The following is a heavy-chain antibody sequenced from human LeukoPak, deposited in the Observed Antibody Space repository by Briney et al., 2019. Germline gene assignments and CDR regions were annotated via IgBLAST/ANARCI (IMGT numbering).Heavy chain of an antibody. CDR3: ARHIAAAGEYYFDY. CDR2: IYYSGST. V-gene: IGHV4-59*08. J-gene: IGHJ4*02. CDR1: GGSISSYY. D-gene: IGHD6-13*01. Sequence: SEALSLTCTVSGGSISSYYWSWIRQPPGKGPEWIGYIYYSGSTNYNPSLKSRVTISVDTSKNQFSLKLSSVTAADTAVYYCARHIAAAGEYYFDYWGQGTLVTVSS.